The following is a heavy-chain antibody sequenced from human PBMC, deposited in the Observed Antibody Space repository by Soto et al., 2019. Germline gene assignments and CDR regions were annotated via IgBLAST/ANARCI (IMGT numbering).Heavy chain of an antibody. D-gene: IGHD1-1*01. J-gene: IGHJ3*02. CDR2: ISPSGGST. CDR1: GYTFTSYY. Sequence: QVQLVQSGAEVKKPGASVKVSCKASGYTFTSYYMHWVRQAPGQGLEWMGRISPSGGSTNYAQKFQGRVTMTRDTSTSTAYMELSSLSSEDTALYYCGRVFAGNWNDDPSGGAFDIWGQGTKVTVSS. CDR3: GRVFAGNWNDDPSGGAFDI. V-gene: IGHV1-46*03.